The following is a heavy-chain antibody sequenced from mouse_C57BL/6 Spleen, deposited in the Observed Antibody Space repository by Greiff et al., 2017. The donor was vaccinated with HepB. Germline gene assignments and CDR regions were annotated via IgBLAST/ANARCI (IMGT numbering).Heavy chain of an antibody. Sequence: VKLQQPGAELVKPGASVKMSCKASGYTFTSYWITWVKQRPGQGLEWIGDIYPGSGSTNYNEKFKSKATLTVDTSSSTAYMQLSSLTSEDSAVYYCARGGITTVVAKVWYFDVWGTGTTVTVSS. D-gene: IGHD1-1*01. CDR1: GYTFTSYW. CDR3: ARGGITTVVAKVWYFDV. J-gene: IGHJ1*03. V-gene: IGHV1-55*01. CDR2: IYPGSGST.